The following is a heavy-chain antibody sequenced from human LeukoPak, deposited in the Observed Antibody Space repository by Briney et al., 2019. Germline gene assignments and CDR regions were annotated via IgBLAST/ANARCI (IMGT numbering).Heavy chain of an antibody. CDR3: ARENFPPRSPYYYYGMDV. Sequence: GRSLRLSCAASGFTFSSYGMHWVRQAPGKGLEWVAVIWYDGSNKYCADSVKGRFTISRDNSKNTLYLQMNSLRAEDTAVYYCARENFPPRSPYYYYGMDVWGQGTTVTVSS. CDR2: IWYDGSNK. J-gene: IGHJ6*02. CDR1: GFTFSSYG. V-gene: IGHV3-33*01.